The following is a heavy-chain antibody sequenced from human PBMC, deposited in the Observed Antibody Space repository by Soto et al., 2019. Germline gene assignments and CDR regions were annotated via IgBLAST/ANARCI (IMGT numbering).Heavy chain of an antibody. V-gene: IGHV5-51*01. CDR2: IYPGDSDT. Sequence: GESLKISCKGSGYTFSSYWIGWVRQMPGKGLEWMGIIYPGDSDTRYSASFQGQVTISADKSISTVYLQWSSLKASDTAMYYCAITRDSSRQFFFDHWGQGTLVTVSS. D-gene: IGHD3-22*01. CDR1: GYTFSSYW. J-gene: IGHJ4*02. CDR3: AITRDSSRQFFFDH.